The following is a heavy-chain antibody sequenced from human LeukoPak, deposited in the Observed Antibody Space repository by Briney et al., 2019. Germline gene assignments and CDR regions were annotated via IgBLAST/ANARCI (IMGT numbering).Heavy chain of an antibody. J-gene: IGHJ6*03. D-gene: IGHD3-16*01. CDR3: ARVRGAGYMDV. Sequence: ASVKVSCKASGGTFNNYAISWVRQAPGQGLEWMGGIIPIFDTANYAQKFQGRVTITADKSTTTAYMELSSLRSDDTAIYYCARVRGAGYMDVWGNGTTVIISS. CDR1: GGTFNNYA. V-gene: IGHV1-69*06. CDR2: IIPIFDTA.